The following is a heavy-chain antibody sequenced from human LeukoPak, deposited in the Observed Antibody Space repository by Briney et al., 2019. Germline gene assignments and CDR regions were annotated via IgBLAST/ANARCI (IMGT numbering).Heavy chain of an antibody. D-gene: IGHD3-3*01. CDR2: ISSSGSTI. CDR1: GFTFSSYE. J-gene: IGHJ6*02. CDR3: ARDQRITIFGVDYYGMDV. Sequence: GGSLRLSCAASGFTFSSYEMNWVRQAPGKGLEWVSYISSSGSTIYYADSVKGRFTISRDNAKNSLYLQMNSLRAEDTAVYYCARDQRITIFGVDYYGMDVWRQGTTVTVSS. V-gene: IGHV3-48*03.